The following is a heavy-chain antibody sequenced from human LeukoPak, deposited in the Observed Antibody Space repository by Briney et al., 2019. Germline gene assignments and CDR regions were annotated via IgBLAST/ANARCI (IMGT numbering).Heavy chain of an antibody. CDR3: ARTRGGDYYDMLGVGY. D-gene: IGHD3-22*01. CDR1: GFTFSSYE. J-gene: IGHJ4*02. V-gene: IGHV3-21*01. Sequence: TGGSLRLSCAASGFTFSSYEMNWVRQAPGKGLEWVSSISSSSSYIYYADSVKGRFTISRDNAKNSLYLQMNSLRAEDTAVYYCARTRGGDYYDMLGVGYWGQGTLVTVSS. CDR2: ISSSSSYI.